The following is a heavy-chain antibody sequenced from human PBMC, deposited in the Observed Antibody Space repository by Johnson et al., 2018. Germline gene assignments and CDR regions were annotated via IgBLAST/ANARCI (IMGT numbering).Heavy chain of an antibody. J-gene: IGHJ3*01. D-gene: IGHD5-12*01. V-gene: IGHV4-31*03. CDR2: IYYSGST. CDR1: GGSISSGGYY. CDR3: ERGKDSGYGPEGFEV. Sequence: QVQLQESGPGLVKPSQTLSLTCTVSGGSISSGGYYWSWIRQHPGTGLEWIGNIYYSGSTYYNPSLKSRINTAVDTSKDQFSRKLGSVTAADTAGYYCERGKDSGYGPEGFEVWGQGTMVTVSS.